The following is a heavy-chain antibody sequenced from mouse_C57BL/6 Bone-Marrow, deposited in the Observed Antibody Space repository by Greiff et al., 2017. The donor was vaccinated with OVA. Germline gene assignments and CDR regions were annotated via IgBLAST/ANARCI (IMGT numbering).Heavy chain of an antibody. CDR1: GFTFSDYY. J-gene: IGHJ1*03. D-gene: IGHD1-1*01. CDR2: INYDGSST. CDR3: ARVLITTVVANWYFDV. Sequence: EVMLVESEGGLVQPGSSMKLSCTASGFTFSDYYMAWVRQVPEKGLEWVANINYDGSSTYYLESLKSRFIISRDNAKNILYLQMSSLMSEDTATYYCARVLITTVVANWYFDVWGTGTTVTVSS. V-gene: IGHV5-16*01.